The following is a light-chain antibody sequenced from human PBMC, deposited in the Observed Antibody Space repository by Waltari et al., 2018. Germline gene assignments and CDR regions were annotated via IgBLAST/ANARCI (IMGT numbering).Light chain of an antibody. CDR1: NIESKS. J-gene: IGLJ3*02. CDR2: DDS. CDR3: QVWDSGTNHWV. V-gene: IGLV3-21*02. Sequence: SVAPGETARITCGGNNIESKSVHWYQQKPGQAPVLVVYDDSDRPSGIPERFSGSNSGNTATLTISRVEAGDEADYYCQVWDSGTNHWVFGGGTKLTVL.